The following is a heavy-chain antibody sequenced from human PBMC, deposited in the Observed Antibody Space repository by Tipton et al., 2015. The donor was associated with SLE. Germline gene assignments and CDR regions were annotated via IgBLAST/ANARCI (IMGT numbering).Heavy chain of an antibody. CDR2: VHYSGST. CDR1: GGIISSGEYY. Sequence: TLSLTCTVTGGIISSGEYYWSWIRQPPREDLEWIGYVHYSGSTYYNPSLESRITISVDKSKNQFSLKLRSVTAAETAVYYCARVLIFGDYYAMDVWGPGAPVTVSS. V-gene: IGHV4-30-4*08. CDR3: ARVLIFGDYYAMDV. J-gene: IGHJ6*02. D-gene: IGHD3-3*01.